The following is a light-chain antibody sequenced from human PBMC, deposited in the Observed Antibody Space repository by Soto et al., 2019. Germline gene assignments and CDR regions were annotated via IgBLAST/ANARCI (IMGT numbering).Light chain of an antibody. Sequence: QSALTQPPSVSGAPGQRVTISCTGSSSNTGAGYDVHWYQQFPGTAPKLLIYSNSNRPSGVPDRFSGSKSGTSASLAITGIQAEDEADYYCQSYDSGLRGTIFGGGTKLTVL. J-gene: IGLJ2*01. CDR1: SSNTGAGYD. V-gene: IGLV1-40*01. CDR3: QSYDSGLRGTI. CDR2: SNS.